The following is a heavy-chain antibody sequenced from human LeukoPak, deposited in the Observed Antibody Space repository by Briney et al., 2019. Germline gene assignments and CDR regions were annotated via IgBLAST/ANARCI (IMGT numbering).Heavy chain of an antibody. Sequence: GGSLRLSCAASGFTFDDYAMHWVRQAPGKGLEWVSGISWNSGSIGYADSVKGRFTISRDNAKNSLYPQMNSLRAEDTALYYCAKYRGGGIAAATAYFDYWGQGTLVTVSS. CDR1: GFTFDDYA. CDR2: ISWNSGSI. CDR3: AKYRGGGIAAATAYFDY. J-gene: IGHJ4*02. D-gene: IGHD6-13*01. V-gene: IGHV3-9*01.